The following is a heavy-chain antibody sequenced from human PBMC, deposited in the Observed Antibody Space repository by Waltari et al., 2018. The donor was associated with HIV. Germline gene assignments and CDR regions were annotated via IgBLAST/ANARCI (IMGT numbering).Heavy chain of an antibody. J-gene: IGHJ6*02. CDR3: KVAARVRSIANNIFLFYGLDV. D-gene: IGHD3-3*02. CDR2: IRPGGAI. Sequence: VQLQQSGAGSVRPSGTLALTCVVSVDSFEAYSWHWIRKPLGKGLAWLGEIRPGGAITYNPSLKGRLTMSVYKSKNQFSLHLTSVTAADAAIYCCKVAARVRSIANNIFLFYGLDVWGPGTTVTVTS. V-gene: IGHV4-34*02. CDR1: VDSFEAYS.